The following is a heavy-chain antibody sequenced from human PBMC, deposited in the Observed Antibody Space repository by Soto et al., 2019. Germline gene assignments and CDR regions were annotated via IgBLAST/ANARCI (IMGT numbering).Heavy chain of an antibody. J-gene: IGHJ4*02. V-gene: IGHV4-4*07. D-gene: IGHD2-15*01. Sequence: PSETLSLTCTVSGDSISSYYWSWIRQPAGKGLEWIGRIYAGGSTNYNPSHKSRDTMSVDPSKNQFYLRLTSVTAADTAVYYWARAVVGPAGGGSWIMRFDFWGQGTLVTVSS. CDR1: GDSISSYY. CDR3: ARAVVGPAGGGSWIMRFDF. CDR2: IYAGGST.